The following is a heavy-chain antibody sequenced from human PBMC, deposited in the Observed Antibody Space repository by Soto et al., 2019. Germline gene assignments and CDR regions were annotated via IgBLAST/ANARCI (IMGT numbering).Heavy chain of an antibody. CDR2: IYYSGST. V-gene: IGHV4-30-4*01. Sequence: SETLSLTCTFSGGSISIGDYYWSWIRQPPGKGLEWIGYIYYSGSTYYNPSLKSRVTISVDTSKNQFSLKLSSVTAADTAVYYCARGDGGDYPKFDYWGQGTLVTVS. CDR1: GGSISIGDYY. D-gene: IGHD4-17*01. CDR3: ARGDGGDYPKFDY. J-gene: IGHJ4*02.